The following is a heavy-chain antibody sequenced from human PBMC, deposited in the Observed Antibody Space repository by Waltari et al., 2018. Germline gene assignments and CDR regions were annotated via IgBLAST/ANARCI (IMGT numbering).Heavy chain of an antibody. D-gene: IGHD3-10*01. J-gene: IGHJ1*01. CDR1: GFNLRSYW. V-gene: IGHV3-7*03. CDR3: ARGSAYYIRFWDL. Sequence: LVASGGDLVQPGGSLRLTCAASGFNLRSYWMSWVRQAPGKGLEWVANINYDGSLPYYEDSVGGRLTISRDNAKNSLYLEMNNVRVDDTAVYYCARGSAYYIRFWDLWGQGTLVTVAS. CDR2: INYDGSLP.